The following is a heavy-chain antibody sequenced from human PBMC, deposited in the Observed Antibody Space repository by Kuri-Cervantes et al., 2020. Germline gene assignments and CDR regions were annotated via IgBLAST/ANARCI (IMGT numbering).Heavy chain of an antibody. CDR2: ISGSGGST. V-gene: IGHV3-23*01. J-gene: IGHJ6*02. Sequence: GESLKISCAASGFTFGDYAMSWVRQAPGKGLEWDSAISGSGGSTYYADSVKGRFTISRDNSKNTLYLQMNSLRAEDTAVYYCARGWNYDILTGYDVYYYYGMDVWGQGTTVTVSS. CDR3: ARGWNYDILTGYDVYYYYGMDV. D-gene: IGHD3-9*01. CDR1: GFTFGDYA.